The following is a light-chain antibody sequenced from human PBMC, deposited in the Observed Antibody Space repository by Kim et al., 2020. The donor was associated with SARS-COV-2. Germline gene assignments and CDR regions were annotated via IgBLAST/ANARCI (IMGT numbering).Light chain of an antibody. J-gene: IGLJ2*01. V-gene: IGLV2-14*04. CDR1: RSDVGGYNY. CDR2: DVS. CDR3: SSYTSSSTLV. Sequence: GQAITISCHGTRSDVGGYNYVSWYQQHPGKAPKLMIYDVSKRPSGVSNRFSGSKSGNTASLTISGLQAEDEADYYCSSYTSSSTLVFGGGTQLTVL.